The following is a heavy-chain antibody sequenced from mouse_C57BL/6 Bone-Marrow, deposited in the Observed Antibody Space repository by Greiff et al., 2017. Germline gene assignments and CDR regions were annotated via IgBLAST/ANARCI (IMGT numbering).Heavy chain of an antibody. D-gene: IGHD2-1*01. J-gene: IGHJ2*01. CDR3: GRKPYGNYYLDY. CDR2: IYPRSGNT. V-gene: IGHV1-81*01. Sequence: QVQLQQSGAELARPGASVKLSCKASGYTFTSYGISWVKQRTGQGLEWIGEIYPRSGNTYYNEKFKGKATLTADKSSSTAYMELRSLTSEDSAVYFCGRKPYGNYYLDYWGQGTTLTVSS. CDR1: GYTFTSYG.